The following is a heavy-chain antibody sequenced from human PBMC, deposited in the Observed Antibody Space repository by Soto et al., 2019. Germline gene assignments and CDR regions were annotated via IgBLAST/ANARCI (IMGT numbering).Heavy chain of an antibody. V-gene: IGHV4-31*03. CDR2: IYHSGST. Sequence: QVQLQESGPGLVKPSQTLSLTCIVSGGSISSNGYYWNWIRQHPGKGLEWIGYIYHSGSTYYNPSLKSRATISLDTSKNRFSLNLISVTVADTAMYYCARDGGTAMVLDPWGQGILVTVSS. J-gene: IGHJ5*02. D-gene: IGHD5-18*01. CDR3: ARDGGTAMVLDP. CDR1: GGSISSNGYY.